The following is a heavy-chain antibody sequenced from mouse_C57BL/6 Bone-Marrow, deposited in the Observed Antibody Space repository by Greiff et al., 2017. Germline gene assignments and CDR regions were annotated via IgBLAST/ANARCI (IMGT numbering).Heavy chain of an antibody. J-gene: IGHJ3*01. CDR2: IYPRSGNT. Sequence: QVQLQQSGAELARPGASVKLSCKASGYTFTSYGISWVKQRTGQGLEWIGEIYPRSGNTYYNEKFKGKATLTADKSSSTAYMELRSLTSEDSAVYFCARRYDYDVAWFAYWGQGTLVTVSA. V-gene: IGHV1-81*01. CDR3: ARRYDYDVAWFAY. CDR1: GYTFTSYG. D-gene: IGHD2-4*01.